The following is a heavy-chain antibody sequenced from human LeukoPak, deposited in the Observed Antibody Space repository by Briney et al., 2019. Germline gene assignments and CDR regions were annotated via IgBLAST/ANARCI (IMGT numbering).Heavy chain of an antibody. D-gene: IGHD5-18*01. Sequence: ASVKVSCKASGYTFTGYYMHWVRQAPGQGLEWMGWVNPNNGGTNYAQKFQGRVTMTRDTSITTAYMELSSLRSDDTAVYYCARLGRQDTGMAWGQGTLVTVSS. CDR2: VNPNNGGT. CDR3: ARLGRQDTGMA. J-gene: IGHJ5*02. CDR1: GYTFTGYY. V-gene: IGHV1-2*02.